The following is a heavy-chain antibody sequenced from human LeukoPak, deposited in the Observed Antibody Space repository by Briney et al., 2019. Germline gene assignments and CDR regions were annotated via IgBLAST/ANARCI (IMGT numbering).Heavy chain of an antibody. CDR2: ISGTGART. J-gene: IGHJ4*02. CDR3: AKNRGDSYTAIDY. Sequence: GGSLRLSCAASGFTFSSYAMSWVRQAPGKGLEWVSGISGTGARTYYAASVKGRFTISRDSSKNALYLQMNSLRADDMAIYYCAKNRGDSYTAIDYWGQGTLVTVSS. CDR1: GFTFSSYA. D-gene: IGHD3-16*02. V-gene: IGHV3-23*01.